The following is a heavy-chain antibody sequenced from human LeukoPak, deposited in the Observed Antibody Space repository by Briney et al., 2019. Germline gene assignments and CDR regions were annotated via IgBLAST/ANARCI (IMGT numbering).Heavy chain of an antibody. CDR2: IYTSGIT. D-gene: IGHD1-26*01. J-gene: IGHJ4*02. CDR3: AREDAGGTYSFDY. Sequence: GGALRLSCAVSGFTVSSNFMSWVRQAPAKGPEWVSVIYTSGITYYADSVRGRFTISRDNSKNTLYLQMDSLTAEDTAVYYCAREDAGGTYSFDYWGQGTLVTVSS. V-gene: IGHV3-66*01. CDR1: GFTVSSNF.